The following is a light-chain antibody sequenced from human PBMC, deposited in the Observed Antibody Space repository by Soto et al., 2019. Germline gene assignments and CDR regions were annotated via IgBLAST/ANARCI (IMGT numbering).Light chain of an antibody. V-gene: IGKV3-20*01. CDR3: QLYGSSPLYS. Sequence: EIVLTQSPGTLSLSPGERATLSCRTSQTVSSTYLAWYQQKRGQAPRLLIYGTSNRATGIPDRFSGSGSGKDFTLTISRLEPEDFAVFHCQLYGSSPLYSFAQGIELEIK. J-gene: IGKJ2*01. CDR2: GTS. CDR1: QTVSSTY.